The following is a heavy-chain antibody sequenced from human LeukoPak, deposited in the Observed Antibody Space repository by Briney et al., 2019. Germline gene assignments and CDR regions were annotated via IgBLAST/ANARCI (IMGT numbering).Heavy chain of an antibody. D-gene: IGHD4-17*01. CDR1: GFTFSSYS. J-gene: IGHJ4*02. CDR2: ISSSSSYI. V-gene: IGHV3-21*01. CDR3: ASSGYGDYVFDY. Sequence: PGGSQRLSCAASGFTFSSYSMNWVRQAPGKGLEWVSSISSSSSYIYYADSVKGRFTISRDNAKNSLYLQMNSLRAEDTAVYYCASSGYGDYVFDYWGQGTLVTVSS.